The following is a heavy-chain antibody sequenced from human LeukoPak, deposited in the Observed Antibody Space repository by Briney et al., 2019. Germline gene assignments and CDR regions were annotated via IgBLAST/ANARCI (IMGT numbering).Heavy chain of an antibody. J-gene: IGHJ4*02. CDR2: INDGGST. Sequence: SETLSLTCAVYXGSFXGXXXXXXXXXPGKGXEWIGEINDGGSTKYNPSLKSRVTISLDTSKNQFSLNLSSVTAADTAVYFCGLGGYWGQGTLVTVSS. D-gene: IGHD3-10*01. CDR3: GLGGY. CDR1: XGSFXGXX. V-gene: IGHV4-34*01.